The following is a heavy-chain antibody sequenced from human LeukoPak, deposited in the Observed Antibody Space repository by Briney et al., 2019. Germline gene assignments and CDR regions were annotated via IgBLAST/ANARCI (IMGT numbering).Heavy chain of an antibody. J-gene: IGHJ3*02. V-gene: IGHV1-8*01. D-gene: IGHD6-19*01. Sequence: GASVKASCKASGYTFTSYDINWVRQATGQGLEWMGWMNPNSGNTGYAQKFQGRVTMTRNTSISTAYMELSSLRSEDTAVYYCAGVKGWYNAFDIWGQGTMVTVSS. CDR2: MNPNSGNT. CDR1: GYTFTSYD. CDR3: AGVKGWYNAFDI.